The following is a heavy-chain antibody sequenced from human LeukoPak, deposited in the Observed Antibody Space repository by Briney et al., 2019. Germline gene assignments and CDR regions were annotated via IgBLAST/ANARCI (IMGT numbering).Heavy chain of an antibody. D-gene: IGHD1-14*01. CDR1: GGSISSGGYY. J-gene: IGHJ4*02. CDR3: ASGDNAPLFDY. CDR2: IYYSGST. V-gene: IGHV4-31*03. Sequence: SETLSLTCTVSGGSISSGGYYWSWIRQHPGKGLEWIGSIYYSGSTNYNPSLQGRVTISLDTSRNQFSLKLSSVTAADPAVYYCASGDNAPLFDYRRQGTLVTVSS.